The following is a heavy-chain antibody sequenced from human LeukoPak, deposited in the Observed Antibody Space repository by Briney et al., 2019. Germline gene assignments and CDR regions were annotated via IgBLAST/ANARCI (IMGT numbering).Heavy chain of an antibody. J-gene: IGHJ4*02. Sequence: NPSETLSLTCTVSGDSINSYYWSWLRQPPGNGLEWIGNIYYRGTTNYNPSLKSRVTISVDTSKNQFSLKVSSVTAADTAVYYCARGSYYFDYWGQGTLVAVSS. CDR2: IYYRGTT. CDR3: ARGSYYFDY. V-gene: IGHV4-59*01. D-gene: IGHD3-16*02. CDR1: GDSINSYY.